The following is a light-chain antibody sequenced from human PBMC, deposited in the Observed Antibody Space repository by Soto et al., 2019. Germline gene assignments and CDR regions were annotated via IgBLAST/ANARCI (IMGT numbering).Light chain of an antibody. CDR3: QHYNSYPLT. CDR1: QGIRKD. Sequence: IQMTQSPSSLSASVGDRVTITCRASQGIRKDLGWYQVKPGKAPKLLIYQASTLETGVPSRFSGSGSGTEFTLTIAGLQPDDFATYYCQHYNSYPLTFGGGTKVDIK. CDR2: QAS. J-gene: IGKJ4*01. V-gene: IGKV1-17*01.